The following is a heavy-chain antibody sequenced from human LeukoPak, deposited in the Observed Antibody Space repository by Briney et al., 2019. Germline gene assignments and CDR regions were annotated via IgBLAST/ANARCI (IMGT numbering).Heavy chain of an antibody. CDR1: GGAFSSYA. Sequence: SVKVSCKASGGAFSSYAISWVRQAPGQGLEWMGRIIPIFGTANYAQKFQGRVTITTDESTSTAYMELSSLRSEDTAVYYCARDRYSDYVGYDYWGQGTLVTVSS. V-gene: IGHV1-69*05. D-gene: IGHD4-11*01. J-gene: IGHJ4*02. CDR2: IIPIFGTA. CDR3: ARDRYSDYVGYDY.